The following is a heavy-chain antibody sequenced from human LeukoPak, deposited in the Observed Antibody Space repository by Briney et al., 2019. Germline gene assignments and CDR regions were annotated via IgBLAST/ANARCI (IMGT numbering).Heavy chain of an antibody. CDR1: GFKFDDYA. J-gene: IGHJ4*02. V-gene: IGHV3-9*03. CDR3: AKGRLFGIGADLDY. Sequence: PGGSLRLSCAASGFKFDDYAMHWVRQAPGKGLEWVSGISWNSGSIGYADFVKGRFTISRDNAKNALYLQMNSLRAEDMALYYCAKGRLFGIGADLDYWGQGTVVTVSS. CDR2: ISWNSGSI. D-gene: IGHD6-13*01.